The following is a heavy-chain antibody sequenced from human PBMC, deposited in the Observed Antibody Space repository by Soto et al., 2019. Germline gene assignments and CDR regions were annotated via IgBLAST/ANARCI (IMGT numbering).Heavy chain of an antibody. CDR3: ARGYSYGFFDY. CDR1: GYTFTSYG. CDR2: ISAYNGHT. J-gene: IGHJ4*02. D-gene: IGHD5-18*01. Sequence: QVQLVQSGAEVKKPGASVKVSCKASGYTFTSYGISWVRQAPGQGLEWMGWISAYNGHTNYAQKLXXXXXXXXXXXXXXXXXXXXXXRSDDTAVYYCARGYSYGFFDYWGQGTLVTVSS. V-gene: IGHV1-18*01.